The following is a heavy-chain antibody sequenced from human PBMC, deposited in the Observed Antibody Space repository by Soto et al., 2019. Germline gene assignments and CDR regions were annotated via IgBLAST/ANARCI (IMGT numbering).Heavy chain of an antibody. V-gene: IGHV1-3*01. CDR2: INAGNGNT. D-gene: IGHD3-3*01. Sequence: ASVKVSCKASGYTFTSYAMHWVRQAPGQRLEWMGWINAGNGNTKYSQKFQGRVTITRDTSASTAYMELSSLRSEDTAVYYCASGSVTIFGVVIIILDYWGQGTLVTVSS. CDR1: GYTFTSYA. CDR3: ASGSVTIFGVVIIILDY. J-gene: IGHJ4*02.